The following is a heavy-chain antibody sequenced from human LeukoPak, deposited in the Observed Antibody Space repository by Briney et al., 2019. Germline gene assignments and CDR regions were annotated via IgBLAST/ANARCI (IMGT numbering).Heavy chain of an antibody. CDR3: ARFAAGGSYYYYMDV. V-gene: IGHV3-11*04. D-gene: IGHD6-25*01. Sequence: GGSLRLSCAASGFTFSDYYMNWVRQPPGKGLEWVSNIGTSSTTIYYADSVKGRFTISRDNAKNSLYLQMNSLRADGTAVYYCARFAAGGSYYYYMDVWGKGTTVTVSS. CDR1: GFTFSDYY. CDR2: IGTSSTTI. J-gene: IGHJ6*03.